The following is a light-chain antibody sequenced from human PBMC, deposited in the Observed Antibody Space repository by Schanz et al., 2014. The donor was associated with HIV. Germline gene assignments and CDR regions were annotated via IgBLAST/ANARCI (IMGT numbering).Light chain of an antibody. J-gene: IGKJ2*01. CDR3: QQYYITPHT. Sequence: DIVLTQSPDSLAVSLGERATINCKSSQSVFYSSNNKDYLAWYQQKPGQPPKLLIYWASTREPGVPDRFSGSGSGTDFALTISSLQAEDVAVYYCQQYYITPHTFGQGTKLEIK. CDR2: WAS. V-gene: IGKV4-1*01. CDR1: QSVFYSSNNKDY.